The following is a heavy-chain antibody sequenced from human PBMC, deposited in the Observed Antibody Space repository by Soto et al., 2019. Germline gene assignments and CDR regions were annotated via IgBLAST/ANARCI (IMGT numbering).Heavy chain of an antibody. CDR3: AREESISVAGNWFDP. V-gene: IGHV1-18*01. Sequence: QVQLVQSGAEVKKPGASVKVSCKASGYTFTSYSFSWVRQAPGQGLEWMGWISGYSGKTNYAQKCQGRVTMTADTSTSTAYMELRSLRSDDTAVYYCAREESISVAGNWFDPWGQGTLVTVSS. CDR2: ISGYSGKT. D-gene: IGHD6-19*01. J-gene: IGHJ5*02. CDR1: GYTFTSYS.